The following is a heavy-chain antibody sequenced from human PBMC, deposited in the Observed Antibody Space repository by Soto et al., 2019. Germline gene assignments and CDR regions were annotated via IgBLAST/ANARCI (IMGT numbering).Heavy chain of an antibody. D-gene: IGHD2-15*01. CDR1: GGTFSSYA. CDR2: IIPIFGTA. Sequence: ASVKVSCKASGGTFSSYAISWVRQAPGQGLEWMGGIIPIFGTANYAQKFQGRVTITADESTSTAYMELSSLRSEDTAVYYCARREDMIRGDNWFDPWGQGTLVTVSS. CDR3: ARREDMIRGDNWFDP. V-gene: IGHV1-69*13. J-gene: IGHJ5*02.